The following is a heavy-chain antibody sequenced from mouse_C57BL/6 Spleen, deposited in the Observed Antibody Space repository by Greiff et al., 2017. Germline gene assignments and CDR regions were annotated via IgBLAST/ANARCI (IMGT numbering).Heavy chain of an antibody. CDR1: GYTFTSYT. CDR2: ITPSRGST. Sequence: QVQLKESGAELARPGASVKMSCKASGYTFTSYTMHWVKQRPGQGLEWIGYITPSRGSTKYNQKVKDKATLTADKSSSTACMQLSSLTSEYSAVYYGARRGETGYYFDDWGQGTTLTVSS. CDR3: ARRGETGYYFDD. V-gene: IGHV1-4*01. J-gene: IGHJ2*01.